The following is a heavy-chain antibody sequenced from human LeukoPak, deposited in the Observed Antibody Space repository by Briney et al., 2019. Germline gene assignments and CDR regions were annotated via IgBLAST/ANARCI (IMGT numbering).Heavy chain of an antibody. V-gene: IGHV3-7*04. J-gene: IGHJ5*02. CDR3: AGGDYFGSGSARRHWFDP. CDR1: GFTFTHYC. D-gene: IGHD3-10*01. Sequence: GGSLRLSCAASGFTFTHYCVHWVRQAPGKGLEWVAFIVQDGRETYYVDSVKGRFTISRDNAKNSLYLQMNSLGAEDTAVYYCAGGDYFGSGSARRHWFDPWGQGTLVTVSS. CDR2: IVQDGRET.